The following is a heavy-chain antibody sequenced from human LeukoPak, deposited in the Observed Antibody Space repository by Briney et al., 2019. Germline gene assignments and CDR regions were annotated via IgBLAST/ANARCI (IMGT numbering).Heavy chain of an antibody. CDR3: ANKPAGFDP. CDR1: GFTFSNKA. J-gene: IGHJ5*02. Sequence: PGGSLRLSCAASGFTFSNKAMAWVRQAPGKGLEWVSSITGSGDNIYYADSVKGRFTISRDNSKNTLYLKMNSLRAEDTAIYFCANKPAGFDPWGQGTLVTVSS. D-gene: IGHD1-14*01. CDR2: ITGSGDNI. V-gene: IGHV3-23*01.